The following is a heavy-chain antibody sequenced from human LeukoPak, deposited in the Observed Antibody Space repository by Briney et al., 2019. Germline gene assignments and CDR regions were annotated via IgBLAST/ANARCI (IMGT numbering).Heavy chain of an antibody. CDR2: ISTSSSYI. J-gene: IGHJ5*02. CDR3: ARVVFPAYYDFWSGSPRGWFDP. V-gene: IGHV3-21*01. CDR1: GFTFSSYS. D-gene: IGHD3-3*01. Sequence: GGSLRLSCAASGFTFSSYSMHWVRQIPGKGLEWVSSISTSSSYIHYADSVKGRFSISRDNAKNSLYLQMNSLRAEDTAVYYCARVVFPAYYDFWSGSPRGWFDPWGQGTLVTVSS.